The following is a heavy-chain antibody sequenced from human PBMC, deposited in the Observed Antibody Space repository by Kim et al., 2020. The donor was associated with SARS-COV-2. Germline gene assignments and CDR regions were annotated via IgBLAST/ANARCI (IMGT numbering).Heavy chain of an antibody. CDR3: AKLVVGGTASDY. D-gene: IGHD1-26*01. J-gene: IGHJ4*02. CDR2: ISDNGGGT. CDR1: GFTFNNYA. Sequence: GGSLRLSCAASGFTFNNYAMSWVRQAPGKGLVWVSAISDNGGGTDYADSVRGLFTISSDNSKNTVYLQMNSLRAEDTAIYYCAKLVVGGTASDYWGQGTL. V-gene: IGHV3-23*01.